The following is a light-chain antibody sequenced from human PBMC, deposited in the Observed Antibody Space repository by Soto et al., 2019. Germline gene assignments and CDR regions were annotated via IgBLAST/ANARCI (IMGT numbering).Light chain of an antibody. CDR2: AAS. Sequence: IPITQSPSSLSASLGDRVNIPCRASQSINWYLNWYQQKPGKAPNLLIYAASSLQSGVPSWFSGSGSGTYFTLTISSLQPEDFATYYCLLDYNYLWAFGQGTKVDIK. V-gene: IGKV1-6*01. CDR3: LLDYNYLWA. CDR1: QSINWY. J-gene: IGKJ1*01.